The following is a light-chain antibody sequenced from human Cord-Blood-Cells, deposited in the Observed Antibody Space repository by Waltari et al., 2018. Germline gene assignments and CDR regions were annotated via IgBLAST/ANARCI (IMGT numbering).Light chain of an antibody. CDR1: QSVSSN. V-gene: IGKV3-15*01. CDR3: QQYNNWPPLT. J-gene: IGKJ4*01. CDR2: GAS. Sequence: EIVMPQSPATLSVSPGERATLSCRASQSVSSNLAWYQQNTGQAPRLLIYGASTRATGIPARFSGSGSGTEFTLTISSLQSEDFAVYYCQQYNNWPPLTFGGGTKVEIK.